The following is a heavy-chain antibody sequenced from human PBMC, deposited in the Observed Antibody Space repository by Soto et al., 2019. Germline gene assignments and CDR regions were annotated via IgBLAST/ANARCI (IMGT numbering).Heavy chain of an antibody. J-gene: IGHJ6*02. CDR1: GFTFSSYS. Sequence: GGSLRLSCAASGFTFSSYSMNWVRQAPGKGLEWVSSISSSSSYIYYADSVKGRFTISRDNAKNSLYLQMNSLRAEDTAVYYCAGEWWGYYSRQHMDVWGQGTTVTVSS. V-gene: IGHV3-21*01. CDR2: ISSSSSYI. CDR3: AGEWWGYYSRQHMDV. D-gene: IGHD3-22*01.